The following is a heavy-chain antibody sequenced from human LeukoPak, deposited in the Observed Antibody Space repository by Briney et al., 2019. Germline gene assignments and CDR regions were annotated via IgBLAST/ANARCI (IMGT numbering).Heavy chain of an antibody. D-gene: IGHD1-26*01. CDR2: TSVNGDST. V-gene: IGHV3-64*02. CDR3: ARIGPGSHFDH. CDR1: GFTFSSYA. J-gene: IGHJ4*02. Sequence: GGSLRLSCAASGFTFSSYALHWVRQAPGKGLEYVSGTSVNGDSTYYADFVKGRFTISRDNSRNTLNLQMGRLRAEDTAVYYCARIGPGSHFDHWGQGTLVTVSS.